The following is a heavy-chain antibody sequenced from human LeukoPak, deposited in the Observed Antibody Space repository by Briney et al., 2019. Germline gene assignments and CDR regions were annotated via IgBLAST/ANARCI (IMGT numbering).Heavy chain of an antibody. V-gene: IGHV3-23*01. CDR2: VSGNGGST. CDR1: GFTVSSYA. CDR3: AKGESPYYYEMDV. J-gene: IGHJ6*02. Sequence: GACLRLSWAPAGFTVSSYATSWVRHPRGKGRGWVSAVSGNGGSTYYAASVKGRFTISRDNSKNTLYLHMNSLRAEDTAVYYCAKGESPYYYEMDVWGQGTTVTVSS.